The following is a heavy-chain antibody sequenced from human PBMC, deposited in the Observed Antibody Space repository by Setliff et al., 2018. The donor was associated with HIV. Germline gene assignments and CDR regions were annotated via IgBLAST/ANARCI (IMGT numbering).Heavy chain of an antibody. J-gene: IGHJ1*01. Sequence: TLSLTCSVSVSSFNSNYWNWLRQSPGKGLEWIGHLYPTGETHYNPSLKSRVTLSLDTSKNQLSLKLSSVTAADTAVYYCASTKVTPHGRYFQHWGQGTLVTVSS. D-gene: IGHD4-4*01. CDR3: ASTKVTPHGRYFQH. CDR1: VSSFNSNY. CDR2: LYPTGET. V-gene: IGHV4-59*01.